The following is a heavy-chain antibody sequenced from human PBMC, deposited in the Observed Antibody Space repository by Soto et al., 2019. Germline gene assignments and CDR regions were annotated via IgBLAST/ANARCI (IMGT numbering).Heavy chain of an antibody. Sequence: PSETLSLTCAVSGGSISSGGYSWSWIRQPPGKGLEWIGYIYHSGSTYYNPSLKSRVTISADTSKSQFSLKLSSVTAADTAVYYCARGGGVYYFDYWGQGTLVTVSS. D-gene: IGHD2-8*02. CDR2: IYHSGST. CDR1: GGSISSGGYS. CDR3: ARGGGVYYFDY. J-gene: IGHJ4*02. V-gene: IGHV4-30-2*01.